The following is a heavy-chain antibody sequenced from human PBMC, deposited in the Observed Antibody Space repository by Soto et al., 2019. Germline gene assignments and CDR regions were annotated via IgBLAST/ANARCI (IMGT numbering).Heavy chain of an antibody. CDR3: ARQGPAATHWFDP. V-gene: IGHV4-39*01. Sequence: QLQLQESGPGLVKPSETLSLTCTVSGGSISSSSYYWGWIRQPPGKGLEWIGSIYYSGSTYYNPSLKSRVTISVDTSKNQFSLKLSSVTAADTAVYYCARQGPAATHWFDPWGQGTLVTVSS. CDR2: IYYSGST. J-gene: IGHJ5*02. CDR1: GGSISSSSYY. D-gene: IGHD2-2*01.